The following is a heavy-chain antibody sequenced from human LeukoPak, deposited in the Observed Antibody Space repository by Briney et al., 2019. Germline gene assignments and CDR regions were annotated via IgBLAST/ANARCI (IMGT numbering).Heavy chain of an antibody. CDR2: ISYDGSNK. CDR1: GFTFSSYG. D-gene: IGHD5-12*01. V-gene: IGHV3-30*18. CDR3: AKDHLRVVLAAIYSGYDQNYYYYGMDV. J-gene: IGHJ6*02. Sequence: GGSLRLSCAASGFTFSSYGMHWIRQAPGKGLEWVAVISYDGSNKYYADSVKGRFTISRDNSKNTLYLQMNSLRAEDTAVYYCAKDHLRVVLAAIYSGYDQNYYYYGMDVWGQGTTVTVSS.